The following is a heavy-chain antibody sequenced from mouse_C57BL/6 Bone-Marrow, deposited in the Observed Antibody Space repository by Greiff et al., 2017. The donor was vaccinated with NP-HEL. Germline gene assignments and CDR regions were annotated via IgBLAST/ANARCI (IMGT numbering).Heavy chain of an antibody. CDR3: ARIDYYDYDWYFDV. D-gene: IGHD2-4*01. V-gene: IGHV1-18*01. CDR1: GYTFTDYN. Sequence: EVKLQESGPELVKPGASVKIPCKASGYTFTDYNMDWVKQSHGKSLEWIGDINPNNGGTIYNQKFKGKATLTVDKSSSTAYMELRSLTSEDTAVYYCARIDYYDYDWYFDVWGTGTTVTVSS. CDR2: INPNNGGT. J-gene: IGHJ1*03.